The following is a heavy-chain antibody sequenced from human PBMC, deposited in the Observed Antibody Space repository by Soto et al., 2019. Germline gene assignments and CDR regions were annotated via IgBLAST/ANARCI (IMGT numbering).Heavy chain of an antibody. CDR2: ISSSGFTI. J-gene: IGHJ4*02. Sequence: LRLSCAASGFTFSNYGMNWVRQAPGMGLEWVSYISSSGFTIYYADSVKGRFTISRDNVKNSLDLQMNSLRAEDTALYYCARTENYDFWSASHPYYFDYWGQGALVTVSS. D-gene: IGHD3-3*01. V-gene: IGHV3-48*03. CDR3: ARTENYDFWSASHPYYFDY. CDR1: GFTFSNYG.